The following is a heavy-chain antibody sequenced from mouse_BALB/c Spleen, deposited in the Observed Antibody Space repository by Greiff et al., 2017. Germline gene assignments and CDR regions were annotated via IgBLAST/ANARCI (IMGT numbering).Heavy chain of an antibody. J-gene: IGHJ4*01. CDR2: IWGDGST. D-gene: IGHD1-2*01. V-gene: IGHV2-6-7*01. CDR1: GFSLTGYG. CDR3: ARAPAFYAMDY. Sequence: QVQLKESGPGLVAPSQSLSITCTVSGFSLTGYGVNWVRQPPGKGLEWLGMIWGDGSTDYNSALKSRLSISKDNSKSQVFLKMNSLKTDDTARYYCARAPAFYAMDYWGQGTSVTVSS.